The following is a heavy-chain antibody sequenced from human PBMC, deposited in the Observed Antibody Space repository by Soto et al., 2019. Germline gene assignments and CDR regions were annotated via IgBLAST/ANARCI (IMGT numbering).Heavy chain of an antibody. J-gene: IGHJ4*02. CDR2: INSDGSST. CDR1: GFTFSSYW. CDR3: VRTSLVVAAATREDY. D-gene: IGHD2-15*01. Sequence: PGESLSLSCAASGFTFSSYWLPWIRQAQGKGLVWVSRINSDGSSTSYADSVKGRFTISRDNAKNTLYLQMNSLRAEDTAVYYCVRTSLVVAAATREDYWGQGTLVTVSS. V-gene: IGHV3-74*01.